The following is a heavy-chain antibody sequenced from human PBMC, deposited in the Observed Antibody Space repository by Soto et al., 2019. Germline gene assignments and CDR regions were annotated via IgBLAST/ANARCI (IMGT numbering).Heavy chain of an antibody. V-gene: IGHV1-18*01. Sequence: VQSGAEVKKPGASVKVSCKASGDTFISSGISWVRQAPGQGLEWMGWISGYKGDTNYAQKFQGRVTLTTDTSTSTAYMELRSLTPGDTAIYYCERIEYCSGGNCYSAFDIWGQGTLVTVSS. CDR2: ISGYKGDT. CDR1: GDTFISSG. CDR3: ERIEYCSGGNCYSAFDI. J-gene: IGHJ3*02. D-gene: IGHD2-15*01.